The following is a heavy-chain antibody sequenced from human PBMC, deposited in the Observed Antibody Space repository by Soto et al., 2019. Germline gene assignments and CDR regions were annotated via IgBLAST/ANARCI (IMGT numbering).Heavy chain of an antibody. J-gene: IGHJ4*02. D-gene: IGHD3-3*01. V-gene: IGHV4-59*01. Sequence: PSETRSLTCTVSGGSISSYYWSWIRQPPGKGLXWIXXIXXSXXXXXNXXLKSRVTISVDTSKNQFSLKLSSVTAAETAVYYCARGRFLEWLFFDYWGQGTLVTASS. CDR3: ARGRFLEWLFFDY. CDR2: IXXSXXX. CDR1: GGSISSYY.